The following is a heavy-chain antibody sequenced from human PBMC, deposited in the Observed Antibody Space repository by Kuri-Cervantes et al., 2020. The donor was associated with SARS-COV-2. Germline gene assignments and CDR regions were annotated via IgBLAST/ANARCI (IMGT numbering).Heavy chain of an antibody. CDR1: GFTLSSYA. CDR3: AKVVFSYCSGGSCYEYYFDY. Sequence: GESLKISCAASGFTLSSYAMSWVRQAPGKGLEWVSAISGSGGSTYYADSVKGRFTISRDNSKNTLYLQMNSLRAEDTAVYYCAKVVFSYCSGGSCYEYYFDYWGQGTLVTVSS. D-gene: IGHD2-15*01. CDR2: ISGSGGST. V-gene: IGHV3-23*01. J-gene: IGHJ4*02.